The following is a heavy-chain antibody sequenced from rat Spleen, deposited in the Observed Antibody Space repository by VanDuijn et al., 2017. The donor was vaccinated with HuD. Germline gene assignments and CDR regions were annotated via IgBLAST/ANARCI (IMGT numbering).Heavy chain of an antibody. J-gene: IGHJ2*01. CDR3: AVSGFGY. D-gene: IGHD4-4*01. V-gene: IGHV5-46*01. Sequence: EVQLVESGGGLVQPGRSMKLSCAASGFTFSSLPMAWVRQAPTKGLEWVATISTSGGSTYYRDSVKGRFTISRDNAKSTLYLQMNSLRSEDTATYYCAVSGFGYWGQGVMVTVSS. CDR1: GFTFSSLP. CDR2: ISTSGGST.